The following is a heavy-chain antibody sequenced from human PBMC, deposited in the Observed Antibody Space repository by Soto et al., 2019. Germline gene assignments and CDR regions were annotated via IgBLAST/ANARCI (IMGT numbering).Heavy chain of an antibody. CDR3: AGYSSTMVRVGTGWFDP. Sequence: QVQLVESGGGLVKPGGSLRLSCAASGFTFSDYYMSWIRQAPGKGLEWVSYISSSSSYTNYADTVKGRFTIARDNTNKYLDLQSNSLRAEDPAVYYWAGYSSTMVRVGTGWFDPWGQGTLVTVSS. CDR1: GFTFSDYY. V-gene: IGHV3-11*05. CDR2: ISSSSSYT. J-gene: IGHJ5*02. D-gene: IGHD3-10*01.